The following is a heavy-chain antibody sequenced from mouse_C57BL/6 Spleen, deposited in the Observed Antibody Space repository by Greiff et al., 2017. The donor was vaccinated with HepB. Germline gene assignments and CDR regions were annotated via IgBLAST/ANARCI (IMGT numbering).Heavy chain of an antibody. CDR3: ARAYGSSRPFAY. V-gene: IGHV1-52*01. J-gene: IGHJ3*01. Sequence: VQLQQPGAELVRPGSSVKLSCKASGYTFTSYWMHWVKQRPIQGLEWIGNIDPSDSETHYNQKFKDKATLTVDKSSSTAYMQLSSLTSEDSAVYYCARAYGSSRPFAYWGQGTLVTVSA. CDR2: IDPSDSET. CDR1: GYTFTSYW. D-gene: IGHD1-1*01.